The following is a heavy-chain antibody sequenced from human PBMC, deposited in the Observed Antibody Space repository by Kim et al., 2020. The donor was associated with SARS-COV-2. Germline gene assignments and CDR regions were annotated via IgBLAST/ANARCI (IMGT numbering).Heavy chain of an antibody. D-gene: IGHD3-10*01. Sequence: ASVKVSCKASGYTFTNYGISWVRQAPGQGLEWMGWISGYNGYTNYAQELQGRVTMTTDTSTTTAYMELGRLKSDDTAVYYCAIGSVVRGVVGLISPYYYYVMDVWGQGTTVTVSS. CDR2: ISGYNGYT. J-gene: IGHJ6*02. CDR3: AIGSVVRGVVGLISPYYYYVMDV. V-gene: IGHV1-18*01. CDR1: GYTFTNYG.